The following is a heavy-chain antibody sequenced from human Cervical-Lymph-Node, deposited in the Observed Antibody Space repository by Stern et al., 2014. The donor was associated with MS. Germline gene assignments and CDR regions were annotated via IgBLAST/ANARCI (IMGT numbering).Heavy chain of an antibody. Sequence: EVHLVESGGGLVQPGESLRLSCDASGFTFSHYSINWVRQAPGKGREWISSISNNSTHTYYADAGEGRFTISRDSAKDSVSLHMVSLRAEDTAVYYCARARVGDYARSPHLDSWGQGTLVTVSS. CDR1: GFTFSHYS. V-gene: IGHV3-21*01. CDR3: ARARVGDYARSPHLDS. CDR2: ISNNSTHT. D-gene: IGHD4-17*01. J-gene: IGHJ4*02.